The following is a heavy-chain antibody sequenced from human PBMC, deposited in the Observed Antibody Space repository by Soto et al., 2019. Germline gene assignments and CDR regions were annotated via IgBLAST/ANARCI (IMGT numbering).Heavy chain of an antibody. CDR2: ISGSGGST. V-gene: IGHV3-23*01. CDR1: GFTFSSYA. J-gene: IGHJ4*02. D-gene: IGHD4-17*01. CDR3: AKDRRVTTGPFDY. Sequence: EVQLLESGGGLVQPGGSLRLSCAASGFTFSSYAMSWVRQAPGKGLEWVSGISGSGGSTYYADSVKGRFTISRDNSKNTLYLQMNSLRAEDTAVYYCAKDRRVTTGPFDYWGQGTLVTVSS.